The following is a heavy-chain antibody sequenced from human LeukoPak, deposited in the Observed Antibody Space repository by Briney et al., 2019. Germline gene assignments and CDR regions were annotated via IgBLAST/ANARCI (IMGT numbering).Heavy chain of an antibody. CDR3: AKGSF. Sequence: PGGSLRLSCAASGLIFSTSAMSWVRQAPGKGLEWVSGISESGGSTYYADSVKGRFTSSRDNSKNTLYLQMNNLRAEDTAAYYCAKGSFWGQGTLVTVSS. J-gene: IGHJ4*02. V-gene: IGHV3-23*01. CDR1: GLIFSTSA. D-gene: IGHD3-10*01. CDR2: ISESGGST.